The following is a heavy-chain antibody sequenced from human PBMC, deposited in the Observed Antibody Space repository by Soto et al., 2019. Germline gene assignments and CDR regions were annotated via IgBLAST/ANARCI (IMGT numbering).Heavy chain of an antibody. CDR2: INHSGST. D-gene: IGHD3-22*01. J-gene: IGHJ1*01. CDR3: ARLGAYYQAMDS. Sequence: TSETLSLTCAVYGGSFSDYSWTWIRQPPGKGLEWIGEINHSGSTYYNPSLKSRVTISVDTSKNQFSLKLTSVTAADTAVYFCARLGAYYQAMDSWGQGTLVTVSS. V-gene: IGHV4-34*01. CDR1: GGSFSDYS.